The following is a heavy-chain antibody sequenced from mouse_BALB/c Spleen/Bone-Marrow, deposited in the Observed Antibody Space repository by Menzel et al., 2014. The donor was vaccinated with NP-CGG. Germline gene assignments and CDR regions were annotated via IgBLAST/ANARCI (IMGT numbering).Heavy chain of an antibody. V-gene: IGHV1-9*01. J-gene: IGHJ3*01. D-gene: IGHD1-2*01. Sequence: VKVVESGTELMKPGASVKISCKATGYTFSSYWIEWVNQRPGHGLEWIGEILPGSGSTNYNEKFKGKATFTADTSSNTAYMQLSSLTSGDSAVYYCARRGHGFAWFAYWGQGTLVTVSA. CDR2: ILPGSGST. CDR3: ARRGHGFAWFAY. CDR1: GYTFSSYW.